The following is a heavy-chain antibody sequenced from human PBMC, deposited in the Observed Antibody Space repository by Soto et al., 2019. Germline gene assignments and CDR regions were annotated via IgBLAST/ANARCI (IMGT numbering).Heavy chain of an antibody. D-gene: IGHD5-12*01. V-gene: IGHV3-30-3*01. CDR2: VSYDGSTN. CDR3: ARGGYSGYALDY. Sequence: LRLSCAASGFFFSTYSMHWVRQAPGKGLEWVAMVSYDGSTNSYADSVKGRFTIFRANSNNTMYMQMNSLRSEDAAVYYCARGGYSGYALDYWGQGTPVTVSS. J-gene: IGHJ4*02. CDR1: GFFFSTYS.